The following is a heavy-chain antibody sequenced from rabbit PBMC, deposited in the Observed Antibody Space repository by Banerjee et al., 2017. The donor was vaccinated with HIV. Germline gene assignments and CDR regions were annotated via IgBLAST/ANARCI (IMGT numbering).Heavy chain of an antibody. D-gene: IGHD7-1*01. J-gene: IGHJ6*01. CDR1: GFSFSSNV. V-gene: IGHV1S40*01. Sequence: QSLEESGGDLVKPGASLTLTCTASGFSFSSNVVCWVRQAPGKGLEWIACINTISGDTVYATWAKGRFTISKASSTTVPLQMTSLTAADTATYFCARDPFSTDNGLVLWGPGTLVTVS. CDR2: INTISGDT. CDR3: ARDPFSTDNGLVL.